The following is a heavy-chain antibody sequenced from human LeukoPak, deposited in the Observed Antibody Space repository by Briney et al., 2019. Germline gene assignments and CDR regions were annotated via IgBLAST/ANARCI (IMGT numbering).Heavy chain of an antibody. CDR2: IKQDGSEI. CDR3: ASLIWGGGFDI. V-gene: IGHV3-7*01. Sequence: GGSLRLSCAASGFTFSTYWTSWVRQAQGKGLEWVANIKQDGSEIYYVDSVKGRFTISRNNAKNSLYLQMNNLRAEDTAVYYCASLIWGGGFDIWGQGTMVTVSS. D-gene: IGHD3-16*01. CDR1: GFTFSTYW. J-gene: IGHJ3*02.